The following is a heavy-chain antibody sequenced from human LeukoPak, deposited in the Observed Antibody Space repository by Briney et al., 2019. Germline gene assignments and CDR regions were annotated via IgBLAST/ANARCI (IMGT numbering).Heavy chain of an antibody. D-gene: IGHD2-21*02. J-gene: IGHJ4*02. V-gene: IGHV3-23*01. CDR3: AKTAPYYFDY. CDR1: GFTFSSYG. Sequence: PGGPLRLSCAATGFTFSSYGMGWVRQAPGMGLEWVSTISGGGGTTYYPDSVKGRFTISRDNSKYTLYLQMNSLRAEDTAVYYCAKTAPYYFDYWGQGTLVTVSS. CDR2: ISGGGGTT.